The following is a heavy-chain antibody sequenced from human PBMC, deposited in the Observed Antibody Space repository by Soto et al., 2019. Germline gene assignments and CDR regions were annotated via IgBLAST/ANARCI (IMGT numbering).Heavy chain of an antibody. V-gene: IGHV4-34*01. Sequence: PSETLSLTCAVYGGYFSGYYWSWIRQPPGKGLEWIGEINHSGSTNYNPSLKSRVTISVDTSKNQFSLKLSSVTAADTAVYYCATLIAAAGTGGWFDPWGQGTLVTVSS. CDR3: ATLIAAAGTGGWFDP. J-gene: IGHJ5*02. CDR1: GGYFSGYY. D-gene: IGHD6-13*01. CDR2: INHSGST.